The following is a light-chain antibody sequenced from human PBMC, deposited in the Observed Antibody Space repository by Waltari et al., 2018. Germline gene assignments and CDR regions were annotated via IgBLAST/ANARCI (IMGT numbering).Light chain of an antibody. CDR3: QTGGHGTWV. V-gene: IGLV4-69*01. CDR2: VNSDGSH. CDR1: SGHSSNV. J-gene: IGLJ3*02. Sequence: QLVLTQSPSASASLGASVKLTRTLSSGHSSNVIALLQQQPEKGPRYLMKVNSDGSHSKGDEIPDRFSGSSSGAERYLTISSLQSEDEADYYCQTGGHGTWVFGGGTKLTVL.